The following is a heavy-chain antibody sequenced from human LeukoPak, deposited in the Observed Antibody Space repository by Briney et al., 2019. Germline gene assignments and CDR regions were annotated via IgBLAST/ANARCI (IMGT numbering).Heavy chain of an antibody. CDR1: GFTFSTCA. Sequence: GVSLRLSCTASGFTFSTCAMGWVRQAPGKGLQWVSGISGSGDTTYYADSVKGRFAISRDNSENTLYLQMNRLRDEDTAVYHCAKDFLGTVPDVFDIWGQGTMVTVSS. V-gene: IGHV3-23*01. CDR3: AKDFLGTVPDVFDI. CDR2: ISGSGDTT. D-gene: IGHD7-27*01. J-gene: IGHJ3*02.